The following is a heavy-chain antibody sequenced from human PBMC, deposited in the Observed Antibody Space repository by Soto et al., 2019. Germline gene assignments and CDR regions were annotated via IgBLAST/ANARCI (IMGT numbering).Heavy chain of an antibody. CDR2: ISYDGSNR. D-gene: IGHD2-8*01. V-gene: IGHV3-30*02. CDR3: AKDHRNGGSRVDY. J-gene: IGHJ4*02. CDR1: RFSFRAHG. Sequence: GGSLRLSCAASRFSFRAHGMHWVRQAPGKGLEWVAFISYDGSNRYYADSVKGRFTISRDNSNDALYLQMSSLRPEDTAVYFCAKDHRNGGSRVDYWGQGTLVTVSS.